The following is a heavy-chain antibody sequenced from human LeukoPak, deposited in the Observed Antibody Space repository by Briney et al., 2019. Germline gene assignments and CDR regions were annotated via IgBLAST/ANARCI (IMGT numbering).Heavy chain of an antibody. J-gene: IGHJ6*03. V-gene: IGHV4-59*01. CDR2: IYYSGST. D-gene: IGHD4-17*01. CDR1: GGSISSYY. CDR3: ARGTVGYYYYMDV. Sequence: SETLSLTCTVSGGSISSYYWSWIRQPPGKGLEWIGYIYYSGSTNYNPFLKSRVTISVDTSKNQFSLKLSSVTAADTAVYYCARGTVGYYYYMDVWGKGTTVTVSS.